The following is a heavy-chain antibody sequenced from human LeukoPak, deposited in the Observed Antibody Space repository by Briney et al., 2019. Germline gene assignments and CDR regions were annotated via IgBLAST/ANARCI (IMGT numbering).Heavy chain of an antibody. CDR3: ARGRYCSGGSCYSHWFDP. CDR1: GGTFSSYA. CDR2: IIPILGIA. Sequence: ASVKVSCKASGGTFSSYAISWVRQAPGQGLEWMGRIIPILGIANYAQKFQGRVTITADKSTSTAYMELSSLRSEDTAVYYCARGRYCSGGSCYSHWFDPWGQGTLVTVSS. J-gene: IGHJ5*02. D-gene: IGHD2-15*01. V-gene: IGHV1-69*04.